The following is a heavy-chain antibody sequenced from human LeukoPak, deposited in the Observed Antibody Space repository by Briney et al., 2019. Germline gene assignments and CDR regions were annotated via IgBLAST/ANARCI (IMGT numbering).Heavy chain of an antibody. CDR2: FDPEDGET. J-gene: IGHJ4*02. Sequence: ASVKVSCKVSGYTLTELSMHWVRQAPGKGLEWMGGFDPEDGETIYAQKFQGRVTMTEDTSTSTAYMELRSLRSDDTAVYYCARAPRFLEWLLYKPHPDYWGQGTLVTVSS. D-gene: IGHD3-3*01. V-gene: IGHV1-24*01. CDR3: ARAPRFLEWLLYKPHPDY. CDR1: GYTLTELS.